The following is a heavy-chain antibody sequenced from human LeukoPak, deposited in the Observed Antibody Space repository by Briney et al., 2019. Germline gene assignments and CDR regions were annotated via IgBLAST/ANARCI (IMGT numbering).Heavy chain of an antibody. J-gene: IGHJ4*02. Sequence: GESLKISCKGSGYSFTYWIAWVRQMPGKGLEWMGIIHPGDSDTKYSPSFQGQVTISVDKSISTAYLQWSSLQASDTAMYYCARQDGAAKYYFDYWDQGTLVTVSS. CDR2: IHPGDSDT. CDR3: ARQDGAAKYYFDY. V-gene: IGHV5-51*01. CDR1: GYSFTYW. D-gene: IGHD5-24*01.